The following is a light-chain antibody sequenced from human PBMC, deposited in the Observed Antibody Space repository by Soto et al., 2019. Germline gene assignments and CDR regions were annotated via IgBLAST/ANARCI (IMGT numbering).Light chain of an antibody. Sequence: DIQMTQSPSSLSASVGDRVTITCRAGQSISSYLNWHQQKPGKAPKLLIYAASSLQSGVPSRFSGSGSGTDFTLTISSLQPEDFATYYCQQSYSTPLTFGGGAKVEIK. V-gene: IGKV1-39*01. J-gene: IGKJ4*01. CDR1: QSISSY. CDR2: AAS. CDR3: QQSYSTPLT.